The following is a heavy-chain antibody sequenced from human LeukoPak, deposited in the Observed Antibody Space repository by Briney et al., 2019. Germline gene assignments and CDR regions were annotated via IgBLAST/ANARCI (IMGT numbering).Heavy chain of an antibody. Sequence: GRSLRLSCAASGFTFSSYAMHWVRQAPGKGLEWVAVISYDGSNKYYADSVKGRFTISRDNSKNTLYLQMNSLRAEDTAVYYCAKGVSLGIFDYWGQGTLVTVSS. CDR1: GFTFSSYA. V-gene: IGHV3-30-3*01. CDR2: ISYDGSNK. J-gene: IGHJ4*02. CDR3: AKGVSLGIFDY. D-gene: IGHD5/OR15-5a*01.